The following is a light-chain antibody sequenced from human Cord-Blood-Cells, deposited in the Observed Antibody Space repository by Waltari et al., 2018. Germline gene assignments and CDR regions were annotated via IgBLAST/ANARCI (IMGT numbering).Light chain of an antibody. CDR3: QQFNSYPHT. Sequence: AIQLTQSPSSTSASVGDRVTITCRASPCISSALAWYQQKPGKAPKLLLYDASSLESGVPSRFSGSGSVTEFTLTISSLQPEDFATYYCQQFNSYPHTFGQGTKLEIK. J-gene: IGKJ2*01. V-gene: IGKV1-13*02. CDR2: DAS. CDR1: PCISSA.